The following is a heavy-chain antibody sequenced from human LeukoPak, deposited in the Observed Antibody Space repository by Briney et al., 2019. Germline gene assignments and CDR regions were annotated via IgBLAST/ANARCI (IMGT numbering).Heavy chain of an antibody. V-gene: IGHV1-8*01. CDR2: MNPNSGNT. CDR3: ARVRGGWYDFDY. D-gene: IGHD6-19*01. J-gene: IGHJ4*02. Sequence: ASVKVSCKASGYTFTSYDINGVRQATGQGLEWMGWMNPNSGNTGYAQKFQGRVTMTRNTSISTAYMELSSLRSEDTAVYYCARVRGGWYDFDYWGQGTLVTVSS. CDR1: GYTFTSYD.